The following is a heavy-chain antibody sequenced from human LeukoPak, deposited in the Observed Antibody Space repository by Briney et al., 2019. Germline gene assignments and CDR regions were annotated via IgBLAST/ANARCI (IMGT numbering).Heavy chain of an antibody. D-gene: IGHD3-9*01. CDR3: AKARHGILTGYYLDY. CDR1: GFTFSSYG. Sequence: PGGSLRLSCAASGFTFSSYGMHWVRQAPGKGLEWVAAISYDGRNKEYVDSVKGRFTISRDNSKNTLYLQMNSLRAEDTAVYYCAKARHGILTGYYLDYWGQGTLVTVSS. J-gene: IGHJ4*02. CDR2: ISYDGRNK. V-gene: IGHV3-30*18.